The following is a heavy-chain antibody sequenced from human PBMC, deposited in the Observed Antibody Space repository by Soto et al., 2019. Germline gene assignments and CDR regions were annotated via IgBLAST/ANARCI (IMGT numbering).Heavy chain of an antibody. CDR1: GYSFTGYY. Sequence: QVQLVQSGAEVKKPGASVKVSCKASGYSFTGYYMHWVRQAPGQGLEWMGCINLYSGGTNYAQSFQGWVTLTRDTSVTTAYMELSRLASDDTAVYYCARGWSSGWNTPYFDYWGQGTLVTVSP. J-gene: IGHJ4*02. D-gene: IGHD6-19*01. CDR3: ARGWSSGWNTPYFDY. CDR2: INLYSGGT. V-gene: IGHV1-2*04.